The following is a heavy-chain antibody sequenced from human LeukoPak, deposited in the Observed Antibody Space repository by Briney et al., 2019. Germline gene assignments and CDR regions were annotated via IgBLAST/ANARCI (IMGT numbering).Heavy chain of an antibody. V-gene: IGHV3-9*01. CDR1: GFTFDDYA. CDR2: ISWNSGSK. J-gene: IGHJ6*03. D-gene: IGHD3-10*01. CDR3: AKDIEGHYTYYYMDV. Sequence: GRSLRLSCAASGFTFDDYAMHWVRQAPGKGLEWVSGISWNSGSKGYADSVKGRFIISRDKAKNSLYLQMNSLRAEDTALYYCAKDIEGHYTYYYMDVWGKGTMVTISS.